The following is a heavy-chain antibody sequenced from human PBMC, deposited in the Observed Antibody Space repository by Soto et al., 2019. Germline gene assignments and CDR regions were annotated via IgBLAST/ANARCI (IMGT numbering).Heavy chain of an antibody. V-gene: IGHV4-34*01. Sequence: PSETLSLTCAVYVESFSGYYWSWIRQPPGKGLEWIGEINHRGSTKYNPSLKSRITISVDTSKNQFSLKLSSVTAADTAVYYCARVDDIWGQGTMVTVSS. CDR2: INHRGST. J-gene: IGHJ3*02. CDR1: VESFSGYY. CDR3: ARVDDI.